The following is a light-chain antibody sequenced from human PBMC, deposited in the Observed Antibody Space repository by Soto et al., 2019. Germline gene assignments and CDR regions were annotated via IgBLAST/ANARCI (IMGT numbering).Light chain of an antibody. CDR3: QQYGSSGT. J-gene: IGKJ1*01. CDR1: QTVYSN. V-gene: IGKV3-20*01. Sequence: EIVMTQSPATLSVSPGERSTLSCRASQTVYSNVAWYQQKPGQAPRLLIYGASNRATGIPDRFSGSGSGTDFTLTISRLEPEDFAVYYCQQYGSSGTFGQGTTGDIK. CDR2: GAS.